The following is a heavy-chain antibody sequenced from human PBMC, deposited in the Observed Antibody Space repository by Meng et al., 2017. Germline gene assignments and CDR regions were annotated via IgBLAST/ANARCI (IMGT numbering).Heavy chain of an antibody. J-gene: IGHJ4*02. Sequence: QVQLQGSGPGLVRPSATLSLTCTVSGGSVSSGSYYWSWIRQPPGKGLEWIGYIYYSGSTNYNPSLKSRVTISVDTSKNQFSLKLSSVTAADTAVYYCAREAIFGVAPGALDYWGQGTLVTVSS. CDR1: GGSVSSGSYY. CDR3: AREAIFGVAPGALDY. CDR2: IYYSGST. D-gene: IGHD3-3*01. V-gene: IGHV4-61*01.